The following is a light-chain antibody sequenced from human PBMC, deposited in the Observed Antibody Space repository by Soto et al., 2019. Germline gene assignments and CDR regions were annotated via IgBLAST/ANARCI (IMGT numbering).Light chain of an antibody. CDR3: QNYKTWPLY. J-gene: IGKJ4*01. CDR1: QGIGST. V-gene: IGKV3-15*01. Sequence: VMTQFPASLCVSPGEGATLSCRASQGIGSTLAWYQQKPGQTPRLLIYDASTRATGIPARFSGIGSGTEFTLIISSLQSEDFGVYYCQNYKTWPLYFGGGTKGDIK. CDR2: DAS.